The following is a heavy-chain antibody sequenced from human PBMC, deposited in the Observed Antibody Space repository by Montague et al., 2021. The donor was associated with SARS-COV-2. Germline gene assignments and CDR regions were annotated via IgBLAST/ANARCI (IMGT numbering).Heavy chain of an antibody. V-gene: IGHV4-59*08. CDR3: AAQTDYYYYSLDV. J-gene: IGHJ6*02. Sequence: SETLSLTCAVSGGSIRNYYWSWIRQPPGRGLEWIAYIYDSGNVDYNPSLKSPVTILVDTSKNQFTLKLSSVTVADTAVYYCAAQTDYYYYSLDVWGQGTTATVS. CDR2: IYDSGNV. CDR1: GGSIRNYY.